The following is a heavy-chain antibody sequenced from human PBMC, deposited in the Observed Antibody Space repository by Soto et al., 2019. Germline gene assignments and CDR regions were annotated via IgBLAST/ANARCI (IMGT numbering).Heavy chain of an antibody. CDR3: ARVQHPAYFDY. V-gene: IGHV4-59*01. Sequence: SETLSLTCTVSGGSITTYQWSWIRQPPGKGLEWIGGYSGFTNYNPSLESRATISVDHSKNQFFLTLRSVTAADTAVYYCARVQHPAYFDYWGQGTPVTVSS. CDR2: YSGFT. CDR1: GGSITTYQ. J-gene: IGHJ4*02.